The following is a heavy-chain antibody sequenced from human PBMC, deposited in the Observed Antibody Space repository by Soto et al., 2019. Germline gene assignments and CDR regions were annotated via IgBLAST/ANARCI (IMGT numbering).Heavy chain of an antibody. J-gene: IGHJ3*02. Sequence: QVQLVESGGGVVQPGRSLRLSCTASGFTFSTYSMHWVRQAPGKGLEWGAVISYDGSNKYYADSVKGRFTISRDNSKNTLYLQINSLRSEDTAVYYCERGGYYYGSGSYYNAFDIWGQGTMVTVSS. CDR1: GFTFSTYS. CDR2: ISYDGSNK. V-gene: IGHV3-30-3*01. CDR3: ERGGYYYGSGSYYNAFDI. D-gene: IGHD3-10*01.